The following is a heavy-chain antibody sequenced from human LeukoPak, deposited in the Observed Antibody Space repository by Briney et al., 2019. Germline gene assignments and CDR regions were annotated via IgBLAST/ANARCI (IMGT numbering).Heavy chain of an antibody. CDR3: ARGIGRLTPMGGMDV. J-gene: IGHJ6*04. CDR1: GYTFTSYG. D-gene: IGHD3-10*01. CDR2: ISAYNGNT. V-gene: IGHV1-18*04. Sequence: ASVKVSCKASGYTFTSYGISWVRQAPGQGLEWMGWISAYNGNTDYAQKLQGRVTMTTDTSTSTAYMELRSLRSDDTAVYYCARGIGRLTPMGGMDVWGKGTTVTVSS.